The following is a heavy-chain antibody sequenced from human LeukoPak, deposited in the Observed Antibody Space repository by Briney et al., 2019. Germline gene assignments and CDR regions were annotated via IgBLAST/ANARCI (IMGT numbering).Heavy chain of an antibody. CDR2: INPSGGST. J-gene: IGHJ4*02. CDR1: GFTFSSSA. Sequence: GGSLRLSCAASGFTFSSSAMNWVRQAPGRGLEWVSGINPSGGSTYYADSVKGRFTISRDNSKNTLYLQMNSLRAEDTALYFCAKAVIHSYFDFWGQGTLVTVSA. D-gene: IGHD2/OR15-2a*01. CDR3: AKAVIHSYFDF. V-gene: IGHV3-23*01.